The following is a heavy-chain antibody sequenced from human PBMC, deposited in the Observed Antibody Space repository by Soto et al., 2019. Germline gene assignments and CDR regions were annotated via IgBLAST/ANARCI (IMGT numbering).Heavy chain of an antibody. D-gene: IGHD3-10*01. CDR3: AKHNYFGSGSSSYYYRSDL. CDR1: GGSISSSNW. J-gene: IGHJ6*02. CDR2: IYHSGST. V-gene: IGHV4-4*02. Sequence: SETLSLTCAVSGGSISSSNWCSWVRQPPGRGLEWIGEIYHSGSTNYSPSLKSRVTISVDKSKNQFSLKLSSVTAADTAVYYCAKHNYFGSGSSSYYYRSDLWGQGTTVTVSS.